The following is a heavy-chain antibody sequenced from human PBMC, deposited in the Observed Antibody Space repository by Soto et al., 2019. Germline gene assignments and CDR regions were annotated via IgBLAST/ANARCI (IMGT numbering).Heavy chain of an antibody. CDR1: GDSISSGGYS. CDR3: ARAGETGYYFDY. CDR2: IYHSGST. J-gene: IGHJ4*02. D-gene: IGHD3-16*01. Sequence: PSETLSLTCAVSGDSISSGGYSWSWIRQPPGKGLEWIGYIYHSGSTYYNPSLKSRVTISVDRSKNQFSLKLSSVTAADTAVYYCARAGETGYYFDYWGQGTLVTVSS. V-gene: IGHV4-30-2*01.